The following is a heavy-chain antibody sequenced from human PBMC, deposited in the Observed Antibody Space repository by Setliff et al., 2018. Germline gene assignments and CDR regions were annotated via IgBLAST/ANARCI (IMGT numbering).Heavy chain of an antibody. D-gene: IGHD7-27*01. Sequence: ASVKVSCKASGYTFTNYGITWVRLAPGQGLEWMGWIFPKTSNTNYAHKLQGRVTMTTDTSTGTAYMDLRSLRSDDTAVYYCSRRWETGDQDAYDIWGQGTMVTVSS. J-gene: IGHJ3*02. CDR3: SRRWETGDQDAYDI. V-gene: IGHV1-18*01. CDR2: IFPKTSNT. CDR1: GYTFTNYG.